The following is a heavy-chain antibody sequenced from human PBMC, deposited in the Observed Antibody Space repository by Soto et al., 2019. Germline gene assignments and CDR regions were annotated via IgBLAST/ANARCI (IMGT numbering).Heavy chain of an antibody. CDR1: GFTFTRYY. Sequence: ASVKVSCKASGFTFTRYYMHWVRQAPGQGLEWMGIINPSGDSTTYAQKFQGGVTMSRDTSTSTVYMELSSLRSGDTAVYYCARSHSYSTSWYDYWGQGTLVTVPQ. CDR2: INPSGDST. D-gene: IGHD6-13*01. V-gene: IGHV1-46*01. J-gene: IGHJ4*02. CDR3: ARSHSYSTSWYDY.